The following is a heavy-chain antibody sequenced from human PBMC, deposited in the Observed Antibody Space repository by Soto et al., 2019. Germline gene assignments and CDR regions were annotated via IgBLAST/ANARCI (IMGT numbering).Heavy chain of an antibody. CDR3: ARDGGRDGYKYALDY. D-gene: IGHD3-16*01. Sequence: QVQLVQSGAEEKNPGASMKVSCKASGYTFTSDVIHWVRQAPGQRLEWMGWIFPDSGNTKSSQRFQDRVTITRDISASTAYMELRTLTFADTAVYFCARDGGRDGYKYALDYWGQGTLLSVSS. CDR2: IFPDSGNT. V-gene: IGHV1-3*05. J-gene: IGHJ4*02. CDR1: GYTFTSDV.